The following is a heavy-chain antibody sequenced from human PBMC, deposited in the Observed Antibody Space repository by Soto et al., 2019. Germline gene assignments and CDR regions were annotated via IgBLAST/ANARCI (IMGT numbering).Heavy chain of an antibody. D-gene: IGHD6-19*01. CDR2: IYYGGST. CDR1: AGSFRRYY. J-gene: IGHJ4*02. Sequence: SQTLRWAGPVSAGSFRRYYWCWMREPPGKGLEWIGYIYYGGSTNYNPSLKRRVTISVDTSKNQSSLKLRSVPAADTAVYYCARTTSGSYGNFDYWGQGTLVSVSS. V-gene: IGHV4-59*01. CDR3: ARTTSGSYGNFDY.